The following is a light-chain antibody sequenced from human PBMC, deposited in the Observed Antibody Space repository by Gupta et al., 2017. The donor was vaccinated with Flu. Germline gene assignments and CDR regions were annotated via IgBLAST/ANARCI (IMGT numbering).Light chain of an antibody. CDR1: SSNIGSNY. V-gene: IGLV1-47*01. J-gene: IGLJ3*02. Sequence: QSVLPQPPSASRTPRQRVPISCSGSSSNIGSNYVYWYQQLPGTAPKLLIYRNNQRPSGVPDRFSGSKYGTSASMAISGLRSEDGADYYCAAWDDSLNGHWVFGGGTKLTVL. CDR3: AAWDDSLNGHWV. CDR2: RNN.